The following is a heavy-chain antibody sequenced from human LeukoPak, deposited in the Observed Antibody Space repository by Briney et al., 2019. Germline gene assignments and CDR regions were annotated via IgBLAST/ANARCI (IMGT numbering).Heavy chain of an antibody. CDR3: AREMYAGWYFAFDI. J-gene: IGHJ3*02. V-gene: IGHV3-21*01. D-gene: IGHD6-19*01. Sequence: GGSLRLSCAASGFTFSSYSMTWVRQAPGKGLEWVSSISSSSSYIYYADSVKGRFTISRDNAKNSLFLQMSSLRAEDTAVYYCAREMYAGWYFAFDIWGQGTMVTVSS. CDR1: GFTFSSYS. CDR2: ISSSSSYI.